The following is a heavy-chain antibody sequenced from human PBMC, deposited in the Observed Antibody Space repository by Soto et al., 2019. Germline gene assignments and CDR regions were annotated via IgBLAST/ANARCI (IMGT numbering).Heavy chain of an antibody. V-gene: IGHV3-74*01. J-gene: IGHJ4*02. CDR1: GFSFTHYR. CDR3: AKAGDWNYVFDF. CDR2: VNADGSST. Sequence: EVRLVESGGGQVHPGGSLRLSCAAPGFSFTHYRIHWVRQVPGKGLEWVCRVNADGSSTNYAGFAKGRFTISRDNSKNMAYLEMNNLRADDTALYYCAKAGDWNYVFDFWGQGTSVLVSS. D-gene: IGHD1-7*01.